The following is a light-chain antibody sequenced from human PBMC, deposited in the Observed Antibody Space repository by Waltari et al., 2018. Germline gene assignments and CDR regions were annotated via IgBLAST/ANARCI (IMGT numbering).Light chain of an antibody. CDR3: CSYAGLGIYV. V-gene: IGLV2-23*02. CDR1: SSYLRHYTL. CDR2: EVT. J-gene: IGLJ1*01. Sequence: QSGLTQPASRPGPPGQSLTVPCTRTSSYLRHYTLVSWYQQYPGKAPKLMVYEVTKRTSGVSDRFSGSKSGNTASLTISGLQSEDEADYYCCSYAGLGIYVFGTGTKVTVL.